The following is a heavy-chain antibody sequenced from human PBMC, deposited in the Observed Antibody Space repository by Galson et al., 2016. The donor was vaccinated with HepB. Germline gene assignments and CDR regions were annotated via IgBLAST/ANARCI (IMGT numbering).Heavy chain of an antibody. D-gene: IGHD3-22*01. CDR3: ATSSGYYGTLF. V-gene: IGHV4-59*01. CDR2: IYYSGST. Sequence: SETLSLTCTVSGGSISSYYWSWIRQPPGKGLEWIGYIYYSGSTYYKPPLKSRVTISVDTSKNQFSLKLSSVTAADTAVYCCATSSGYYGTLFWGQGTLVTVSS. CDR1: GGSISSYY. J-gene: IGHJ4*02.